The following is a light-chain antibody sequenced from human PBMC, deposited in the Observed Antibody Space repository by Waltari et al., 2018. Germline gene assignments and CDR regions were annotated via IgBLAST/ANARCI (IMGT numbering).Light chain of an antibody. CDR1: SSDVGGYNY. CDR2: EVS. Sequence: QSALTQPPSASGSPGQSVTISCTGTSSDVGGYNYVPWYQQHPGKAPKLMIYEVSKLPSGVPDRFSGSKSGNTASLTVSGLQAEDEADYYCSSYAGSNNLVFGGGTKLTVL. CDR3: SSYAGSNNLV. J-gene: IGLJ2*01. V-gene: IGLV2-8*01.